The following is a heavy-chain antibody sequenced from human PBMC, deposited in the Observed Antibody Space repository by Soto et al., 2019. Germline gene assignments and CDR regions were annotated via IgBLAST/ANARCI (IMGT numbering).Heavy chain of an antibody. CDR1: GFTFSSDS. D-gene: IGHD6-6*01. V-gene: IGHV3-21*01. Sequence: NPGGSLRRSCAASGFTFSSDSMNWVREAPGTGLEWVSSISSSSSYISYADSVKGRFTISRDNAKNSLYLQMNSLRAEDTAVYYCASGGSSLNFDSWGQGT. J-gene: IGHJ4*02. CDR2: ISSSSSYI. CDR3: ASGGSSLNFDS.